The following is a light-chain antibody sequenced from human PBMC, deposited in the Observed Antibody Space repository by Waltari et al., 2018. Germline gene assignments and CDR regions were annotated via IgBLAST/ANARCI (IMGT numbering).Light chain of an antibody. CDR2: VRSDGSH. J-gene: IGLJ2*01. Sequence: QLVVTQSPSASASLGASVNLTCTLSSGHSSYAISWHQQQSEKDPRYLMKVRSDGSHTKADRTPDRFSGSSSGSERYLTLSSLQPEDEADYYCQTWGTGFVVFGGGTKLTVL. CDR1: SGHSSYA. V-gene: IGLV4-69*02. CDR3: QTWGTGFVV.